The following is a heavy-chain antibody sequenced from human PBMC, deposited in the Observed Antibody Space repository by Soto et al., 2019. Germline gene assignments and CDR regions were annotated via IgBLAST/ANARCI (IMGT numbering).Heavy chain of an antibody. J-gene: IGHJ4*02. CDR3: ARSRRTAIYDY. V-gene: IGHV3-72*01. CDR2: IRDKDNSYTT. Sequence: EVQLVESGGGLVQPGGSLRLSSTGTGFTFSDYYMDWVRQAPGKGLEWVGRIRDKDNSYTTEYAASVKDRFTISRDDSKNSVYLHMNSLKNEDTAVYYCARSRRTAIYDYWGQGTLVTVSS. CDR1: GFTFSDYY. D-gene: IGHD2-21*02.